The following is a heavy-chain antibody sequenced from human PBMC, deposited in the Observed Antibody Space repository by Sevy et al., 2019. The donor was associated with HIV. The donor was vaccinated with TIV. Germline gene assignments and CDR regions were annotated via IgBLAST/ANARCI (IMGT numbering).Heavy chain of an antibody. CDR1: GGTFSSYA. V-gene: IGHV1-69*13. J-gene: IGHJ4*02. Sequence: ASVKVSCKASGGTFSSYAISWVRQAPGQGLEWMGGIIPIFGTANYALKFQGRVTITADESTSTAYMELSSLRSEDTAVYYCARVGHSSSSTFDYWVQGTLVTVSS. CDR2: IIPIFGTA. D-gene: IGHD6-6*01. CDR3: ARVGHSSSSTFDY.